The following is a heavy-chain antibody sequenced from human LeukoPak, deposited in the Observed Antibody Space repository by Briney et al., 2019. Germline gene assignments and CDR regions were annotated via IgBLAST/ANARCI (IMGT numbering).Heavy chain of an antibody. J-gene: IGHJ4*02. CDR3: ARRSSGSSPSYYFDY. CDR2: IYYSGRT. V-gene: IGHV4-39*07. CDR1: GASISSTNYY. Sequence: SETLSLTCTVSGASISSTNYYWGWIRQPPGKGLEWIGNIYYSGRTYYNPSLKSRVTISVDTSKNQFSLRLRSVTAADTAVYYCARRSSGSSPSYYFDYWGQGTLVTVSS. D-gene: IGHD1-26*01.